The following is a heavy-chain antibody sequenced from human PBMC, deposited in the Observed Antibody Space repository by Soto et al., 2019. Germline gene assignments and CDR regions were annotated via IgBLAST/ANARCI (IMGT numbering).Heavy chain of an antibody. CDR1: GFTFSLYG. D-gene: IGHD5-12*01. CDR2: TSYDGSNK. CDR3: AKDSGDNGYDVYDYYYGMDV. Sequence: QLQLVESGGGVVQPGRSLRLSCAASGFTFSLYGMHWVRQAPGRGLEWVAVTSYDGSNKFYADSVKGRFTISRDNSKNTLYLEMNSLRPEDTAVYFCAKDSGDNGYDVYDYYYGMDVWGQGTTVTVSS. J-gene: IGHJ6*02. V-gene: IGHV3-30*18.